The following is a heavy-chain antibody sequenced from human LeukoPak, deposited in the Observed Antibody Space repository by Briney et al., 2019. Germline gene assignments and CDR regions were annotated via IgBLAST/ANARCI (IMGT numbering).Heavy chain of an antibody. D-gene: IGHD5-18*01. CDR2: INTGNGNT. J-gene: IGHJ4*02. Sequence: ASVKVSCKASGYTLTTYAIHWVRQAPGQSLEWMGWINTGNGNTKYLEKLQDRVTITRDTSASTAYRELSSLRSEDTAVYYCARGGYIYGFDHWGQGTLVTVSS. V-gene: IGHV1-3*04. CDR1: GYTLTTYA. CDR3: ARGGYIYGFDH.